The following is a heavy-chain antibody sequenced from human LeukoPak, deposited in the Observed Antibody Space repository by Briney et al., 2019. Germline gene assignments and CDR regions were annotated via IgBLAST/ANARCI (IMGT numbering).Heavy chain of an antibody. CDR3: AREGPYWRYFDWLSRTPVFDY. D-gene: IGHD3-9*01. Sequence: GGSLRPSWEASGFTFSSYGMTWFRQPPGKGLGGVSYIIIISSTIYYADSVKGRFTISRDNAKNSLYLQMNSLRAEDTAVYYCAREGPYWRYFDWLSRTPVFDYWGQGTLVTVSS. CDR2: IIIISSTI. V-gene: IGHV3-48*04. CDR1: GFTFSSYG. J-gene: IGHJ4*02.